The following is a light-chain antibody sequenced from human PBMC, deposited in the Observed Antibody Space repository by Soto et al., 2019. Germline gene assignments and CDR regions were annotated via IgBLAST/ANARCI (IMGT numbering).Light chain of an antibody. J-gene: IGKJ2*01. CDR1: QSVSSSY. CDR3: QQYGSSPYT. V-gene: IGKV3-20*01. CDR2: GAS. Sequence: EIVLTQSPGTLSLSPGERATLSCRASQSVSSSYLAWYQQKPGQPPRLFIYGASSRATGIPDRFSGSGSGTDFTLTISRLEPEDFAAYYCQQYGSSPYTFGQGTKLEIK.